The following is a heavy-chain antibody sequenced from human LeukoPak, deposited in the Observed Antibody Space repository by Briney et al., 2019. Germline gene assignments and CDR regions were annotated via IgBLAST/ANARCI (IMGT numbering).Heavy chain of an antibody. V-gene: IGHV4-59*12. CDR3: AKDGRFGELGGAFDI. J-gene: IGHJ3*02. CDR1: GGSISSYY. CDR2: IYYSGST. D-gene: IGHD3-10*01. Sequence: SETLSLTCTVSGGSISSYYWSWIRQPPGKGLEWIGYIYYSGSTNYNPSLKSRVTISVDTSKNQFSLKLSSVTAADTAVYYCAKDGRFGELGGAFDIWGQGTMVTVSS.